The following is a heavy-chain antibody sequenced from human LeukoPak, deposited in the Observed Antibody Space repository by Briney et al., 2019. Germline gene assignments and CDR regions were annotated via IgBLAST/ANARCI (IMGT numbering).Heavy chain of an antibody. CDR3: AKEVEMATIILGYFDY. V-gene: IGHV3-30*18. CDR2: ISYDGSNK. J-gene: IGHJ4*02. CDR1: GXTFSSYG. Sequence: GGSLRLSCAASGXTFSSYGVHWVRQAPGKGLEWVAVISYDGSNKYYADSVKGRFTISRDNSKNTLYLQMNSLRAEDTAVYYCAKEVEMATIILGYFDYWGQGTLVTVSS. D-gene: IGHD5-24*01.